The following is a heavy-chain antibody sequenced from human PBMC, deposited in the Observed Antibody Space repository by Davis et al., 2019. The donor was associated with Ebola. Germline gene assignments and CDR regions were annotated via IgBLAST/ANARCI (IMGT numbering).Heavy chain of an antibody. CDR3: ASGTTVTTGFDN. J-gene: IGHJ4*02. V-gene: IGHV1-2*06. CDR2: INPNSGGT. D-gene: IGHD4-17*01. Sequence: ASVKVSCKASGYTFNLYGISWVRQAPGQGLEWMGRINPNSGGTNYAQKFQGRVTMTRDTSISTAYMELSRLTSDDTAVYYCASGTTVTTGFDNWGQGTLVTVSS. CDR1: GYTFNLYG.